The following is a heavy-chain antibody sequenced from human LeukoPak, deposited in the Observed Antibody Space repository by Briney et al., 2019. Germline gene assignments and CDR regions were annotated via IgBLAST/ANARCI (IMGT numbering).Heavy chain of an antibody. D-gene: IGHD2-2*01. CDR3: GTLLPSNPLSLGMDV. CDR1: GGSISSSSYY. V-gene: IGHV4-39*01. CDR2: IYYSGST. J-gene: IGHJ6*02. Sequence: SETLSLTCTVSGGSISSSSYYWGWIRQPPGKGLEWIGSIYYSGSTYYNPSLKSRVTISVDTSKNQFSLKLSSVTAADTAVYYCGTLLPSNPLSLGMDVWGQGTTVTVSS.